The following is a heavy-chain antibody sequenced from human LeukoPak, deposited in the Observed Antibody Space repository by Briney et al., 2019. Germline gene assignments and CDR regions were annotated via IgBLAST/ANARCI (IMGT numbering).Heavy chain of an antibody. CDR1: GFTFDDYA. V-gene: IGHV3-9*01. J-gene: IGHJ3*02. Sequence: GGSLRLSCAASGFTFDDYAMHWVRQAPGKGLEWVSGISWNSGNIDYADSVEGRFTISRDNAKNSLYLQMNSLRAEDTALYYCAKDIGQQLVPLLLDAFDIWGQGTMVTVSS. CDR3: AKDIGQQLVPLLLDAFDI. D-gene: IGHD6-13*01. CDR2: ISWNSGNI.